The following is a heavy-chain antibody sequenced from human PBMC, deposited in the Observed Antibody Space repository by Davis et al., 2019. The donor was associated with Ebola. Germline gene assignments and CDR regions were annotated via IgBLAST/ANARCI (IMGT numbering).Heavy chain of an antibody. Sequence: MPSETLSLTCTVSGGSISSSYWSWIRQPPGKGLEWMGYIYHNGRTKDNPSLKSRVTISVDTSKNQFSLRLSSVTTADTAVYYCARVWNDYGSGSYFGYWGQGILVTVSS. V-gene: IGHV4-59*01. J-gene: IGHJ4*02. D-gene: IGHD3-10*01. CDR2: IYHNGRT. CDR3: ARVWNDYGSGSYFGY. CDR1: GGSISSSY.